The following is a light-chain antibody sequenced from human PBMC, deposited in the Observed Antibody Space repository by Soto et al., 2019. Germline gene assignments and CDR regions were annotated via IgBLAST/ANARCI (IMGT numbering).Light chain of an antibody. CDR3: QETYSNPPYT. CDR1: QSISRY. CDR2: AAS. V-gene: IGKV1-39*01. Sequence: DIQMTQSPSSLSASIGDRVTITCRTSQSISRYLNWYQQKPGRAPNLLIYAASSLHSGVPSRFSGGGSGADFTLTISNLQPEDFATYFCQETYSNPPYTFGQGTKLVIK. J-gene: IGKJ2*01.